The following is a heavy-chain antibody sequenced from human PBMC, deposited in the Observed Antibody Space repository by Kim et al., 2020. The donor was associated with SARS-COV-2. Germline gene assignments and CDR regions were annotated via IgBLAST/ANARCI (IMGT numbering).Heavy chain of an antibody. Sequence: ANYAQKFQGRVTITADESTSTAYMELSSLRSEDTAVYYCAREFSYYGMDVWGQGTTVTVSS. V-gene: IGHV1-69*01. CDR2: A. CDR3: AREFSYYGMDV. J-gene: IGHJ6*02.